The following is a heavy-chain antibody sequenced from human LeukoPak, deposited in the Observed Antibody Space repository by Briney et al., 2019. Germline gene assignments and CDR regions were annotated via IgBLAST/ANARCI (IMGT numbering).Heavy chain of an antibody. V-gene: IGHV3-23*01. J-gene: IGHJ2*01. D-gene: IGHD6-13*01. CDR2: ISNSYNT. CDR1: GFPFSSHW. CDR3: AKRAGQQLTYWYIDL. Sequence: GGSLGLSCAASGFPFSSHWMSWVRQAPGKGLECVSTISNSYNTYYADSVKGRFTISRDNSKNMLYLQMDSLRADDTAIYYCAKRAGQQLTYWYIDLWGRGTLASVSS.